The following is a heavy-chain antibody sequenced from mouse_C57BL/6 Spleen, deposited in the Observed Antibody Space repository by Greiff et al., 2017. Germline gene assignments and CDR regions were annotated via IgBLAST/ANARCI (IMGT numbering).Heavy chain of an antibody. CDR2: IHPNSGST. CDR1: GYTFTSYW. J-gene: IGHJ2*01. CDR3: ARYDGSSFDY. V-gene: IGHV1-64*01. D-gene: IGHD1-1*01. Sequence: QVQLKQPGAELVKPGASVKLSCKASGYTFTSYWMHWVKQRPGQGLEWIGMIHPNSGSTNYNEKFKSKATLTVDKSSSTAYMQLSSLTSEDSAVXYCARYDGSSFDYWGQGTTLTVSS.